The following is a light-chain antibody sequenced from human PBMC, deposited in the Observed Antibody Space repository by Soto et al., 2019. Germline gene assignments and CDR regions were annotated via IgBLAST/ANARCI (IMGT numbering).Light chain of an antibody. CDR1: QSVSNS. V-gene: IGKV3-11*01. J-gene: IGKJ1*01. Sequence: EIVLTQSPATLSLSPGDRASLSCRASQSVSNSLAWYQQRPGQAPRLLIHDASKRAAGIPARSSGSGSGTGFTHAIRILEPQDFAVYYWQRETSGQGARVDIK. CDR3: QRET. CDR2: DAS.